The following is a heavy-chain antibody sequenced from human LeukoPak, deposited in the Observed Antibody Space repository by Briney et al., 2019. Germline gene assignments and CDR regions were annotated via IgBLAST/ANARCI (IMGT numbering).Heavy chain of an antibody. CDR1: GFTFSSYE. D-gene: IGHD3-22*01. V-gene: IGHV3-48*03. J-gene: IGHJ4*02. CDR2: ISSSGSTI. CDR3: ARDSYDSSGYYFEGDY. Sequence: PGGSLRLSCAASGFTFSSYEMNWVRQAPGKGLEWVSYISSSGSTIYYADSVKGRFTISRDNAKNSLYLQMNSLRAEDTAVYYCARDSYDSSGYYFEGDYWGQGTLVTVSS.